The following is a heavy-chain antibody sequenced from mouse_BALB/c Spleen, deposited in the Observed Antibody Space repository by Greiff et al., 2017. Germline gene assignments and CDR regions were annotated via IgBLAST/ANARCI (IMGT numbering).Heavy chain of an antibody. Sequence: EVQLVESGGGLVQPGGSRTLSCAASGFTFSSFGMHWVRQAPEKGLEWVAYISSGSSTIYYADTVKGRFTISRDNPKNTLFLQMTSLRSEDTAMYYCARDGYSYAMDYWGQGTSVTVSS. V-gene: IGHV5-17*02. J-gene: IGHJ4*01. CDR1: GFTFSSFG. D-gene: IGHD2-3*01. CDR3: ARDGYSYAMDY. CDR2: ISSGSSTI.